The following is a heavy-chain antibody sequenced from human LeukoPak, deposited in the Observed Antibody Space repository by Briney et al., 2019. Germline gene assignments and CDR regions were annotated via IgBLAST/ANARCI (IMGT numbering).Heavy chain of an antibody. CDR2: INQSGTT. CDR3: ARYVPVKTGPTRASFDY. V-gene: IGHV4-39*07. Sequence: SENLSLTCTVSGDSISSSSYYWGWLRQPPGKGLQWIGEINQSGTTNCDPSLKSRVSMSIDTSKSQFSLSLRSVTAADTAVYFCARYVPVKTGPTRASFDYWGQGILVTVSS. J-gene: IGHJ4*02. CDR1: GDSISSSSYY. D-gene: IGHD1-1*01.